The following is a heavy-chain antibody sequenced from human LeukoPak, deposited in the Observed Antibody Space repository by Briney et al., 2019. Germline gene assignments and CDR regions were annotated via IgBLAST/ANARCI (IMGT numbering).Heavy chain of an antibody. V-gene: IGHV4-4*07. CDR2: IYTSGST. CDR3: ARHRVRYYYGSGSHMAFDY. D-gene: IGHD3-10*01. CDR1: GGSISSYY. Sequence: PSETLSLTCTVSGGSISSYYWSWIRQPAGKGLEWIGRIYTSGSTNYNPSLKSRVTMSVDTSKNQFSLKLSSVTAADTAVYYCARHRVRYYYGSGSHMAFDYWGQGTLVTVSS. J-gene: IGHJ4*02.